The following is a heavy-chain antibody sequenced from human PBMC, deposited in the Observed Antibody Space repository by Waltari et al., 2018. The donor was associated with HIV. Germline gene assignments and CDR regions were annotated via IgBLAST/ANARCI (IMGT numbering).Heavy chain of an antibody. J-gene: IGHJ4*02. CDR3: ARQPAPDSTWFQIYFDY. D-gene: IGHD6-13*01. Sequence: QVQLQESGPGLVKPSDTLSLTCAVSDFSISSCHYWGWLRQSPGKGLEWIGSVFHSGSTFYKPSFKSRVSISVDTSKNQFSLKLTSVTAADTAVYYCARQPAPDSTWFQIYFDYWGQGTVVTVSS. V-gene: IGHV4-38-2*01. CDR2: VFHSGST. CDR1: DFSISSCHY.